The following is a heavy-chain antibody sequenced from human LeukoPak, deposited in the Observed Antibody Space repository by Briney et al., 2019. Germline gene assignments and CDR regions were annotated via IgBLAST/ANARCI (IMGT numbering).Heavy chain of an antibody. CDR1: GFTFSSYG. J-gene: IGHJ4*02. D-gene: IGHD7-27*01. V-gene: IGHV3-33*01. CDR3: ATSLGPLTEY. Sequence: GRSLRLSCAASGFTFSSYGMHWVRQAPGKGLEWVAVIWYDGSNKYYADSVKGRFTISRDNSKNTLYLQMDSLRAEDTAVYYCATSLGPLTEYWGQGTLVTVSS. CDR2: IWYDGSNK.